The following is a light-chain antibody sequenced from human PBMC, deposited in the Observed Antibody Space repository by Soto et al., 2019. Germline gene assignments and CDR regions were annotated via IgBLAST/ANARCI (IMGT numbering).Light chain of an antibody. Sequence: QSALTQPRSASGSPGQSITISCTGTSSDVGGYNYVSWYQQHPAKAPKLIIFDVSKRPSGVPNRFSGSKSGNTASLTISGLQAEDEADYFCSSYSISTADLFGTGTKVTVL. V-gene: IGLV2-11*01. CDR1: SSDVGGYNY. CDR3: SSYSISTADL. J-gene: IGLJ1*01. CDR2: DVS.